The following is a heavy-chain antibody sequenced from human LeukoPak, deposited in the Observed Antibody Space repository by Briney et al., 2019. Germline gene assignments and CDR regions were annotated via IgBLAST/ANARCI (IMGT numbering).Heavy chain of an antibody. Sequence: SETLSLTCAVYGGSFSGYYWSWIRQPPGKGLEWIGSISYSGNTYYNPSLKSRVTISVDTSKNQLSLKLSSVTAADTAVYYCARVTGSYYYYYYMDVWGKGTTVTVSS. CDR2: ISYSGNT. V-gene: IGHV4-34*01. J-gene: IGHJ6*03. CDR3: ARVTGSYYYYYYMDV. CDR1: GGSFSGYY. D-gene: IGHD3-10*01.